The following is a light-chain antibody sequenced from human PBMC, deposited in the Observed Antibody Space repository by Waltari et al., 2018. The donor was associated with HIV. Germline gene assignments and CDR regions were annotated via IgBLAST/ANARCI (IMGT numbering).Light chain of an antibody. Sequence: SVLTPPPSVSRAPGPRVTISCTACRSNIGAVHAVHSYQQLPGTAPKLLIYGNSNRPSGVPDRFSGSKSGTSASLAITGLQPDDETDYYCQSYDSSLSNWVFGGGTKLTVL. J-gene: IGLJ3*02. CDR3: QSYDSSLSNWV. V-gene: IGLV1-40*01. CDR1: RSNIGAVHA. CDR2: GNS.